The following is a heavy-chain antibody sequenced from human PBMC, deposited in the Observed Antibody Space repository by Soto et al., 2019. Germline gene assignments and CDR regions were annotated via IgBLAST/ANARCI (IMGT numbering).Heavy chain of an antibody. CDR1: GGTFSTYA. V-gene: IGHV1-69*12. CDR3: ASREHDVIGGNYSYAMDV. J-gene: IGHJ6*02. CDR2: IIPIFGTA. Sequence: QVQLVQSGAEVKKPGSSVKVSCKASGGTFSTYAISWVRQAPGQGLEWMGGIIPIFGTADYAQKFQGRVTITADASTSTXXMALRRLSSEDTAVYYWASREHDVIGGNYSYAMDVWGQGTTVTVS. D-gene: IGHD1-26*01.